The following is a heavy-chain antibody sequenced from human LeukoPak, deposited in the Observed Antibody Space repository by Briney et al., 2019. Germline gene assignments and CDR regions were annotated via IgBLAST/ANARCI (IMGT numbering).Heavy chain of an antibody. Sequence: SETLSLTCTVSGGSISSSSYYWGWIRQPPGKGLEWIGRIYTSGSTNYNPSLKSRVTMSVDTSKNQFSLKLSSVTAADTAVYYCASSRGGRIAVAGTNWYFDLWGRGTLVTVSS. V-gene: IGHV4-39*07. CDR2: IYTSGST. J-gene: IGHJ2*01. CDR1: GGSISSSSYY. CDR3: ASSRGGRIAVAGTNWYFDL. D-gene: IGHD6-19*01.